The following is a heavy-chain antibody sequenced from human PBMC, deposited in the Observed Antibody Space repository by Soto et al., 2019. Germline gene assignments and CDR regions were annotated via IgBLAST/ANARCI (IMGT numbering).Heavy chain of an antibody. CDR1: GYSFTSYW. CDR3: ARRDSSVGGYVNWELDY. D-gene: IGHD5-12*01. J-gene: IGHJ4*02. V-gene: IGHV5-51*01. CDR2: IYPGDSDT. Sequence: PGESLKISCKGSGYSFTSYWIGWVRQMPGKGLEWMGIIYPGDSDTRYSPSFQGQVTISADKSISTAYLQWSSLKASDTAMYYCARRDSSVGGYVNWELDYWGQGTLVTVSS.